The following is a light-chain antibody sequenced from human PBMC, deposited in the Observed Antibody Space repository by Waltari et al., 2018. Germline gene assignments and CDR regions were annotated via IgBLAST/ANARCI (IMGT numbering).Light chain of an antibody. CDR3: TSYTTSSTWV. Sequence: QSALTQPASVSGTPGQSITISCTGTSSDIGTYNFVSWYQQHLGKVPKLMIFDVTKRPSGVSDRFFGSKSANTASLTISGLQAEDEANYYCTSYTTSSTWVFGGGTRLTVL. V-gene: IGLV2-14*01. J-gene: IGLJ3*02. CDR1: SSDIGTYNF. CDR2: DVT.